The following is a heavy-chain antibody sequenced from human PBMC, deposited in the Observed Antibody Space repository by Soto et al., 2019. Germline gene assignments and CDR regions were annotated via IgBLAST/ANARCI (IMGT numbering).Heavy chain of an antibody. J-gene: IGHJ4*02. CDR1: GYSFAGYW. CDR3: ARQIYDSDTGPNFQYYFDS. Sequence: GESLKISCKGSGYSFAGYWITWVRQKPGKGLEWMGRIDPSDSQTYCSPSFRGHVTISVTKSITTVFLQWSSLRASDIAMYYCARQIYDSDTGPNFQYYFDSWGQGTPVTVSS. V-gene: IGHV5-10-1*01. CDR2: IDPSDSQT. D-gene: IGHD3-22*01.